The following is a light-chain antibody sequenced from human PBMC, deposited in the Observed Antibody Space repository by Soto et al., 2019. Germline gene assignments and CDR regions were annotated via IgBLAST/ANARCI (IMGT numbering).Light chain of an antibody. CDR3: QQFGSSPYT. CDR1: QSVSSSY. Sequence: EIVLTQSPGTLSLSPGERATLSCRASQSVSSSYLGWYQQKPGQAPRLLMYGASSRATGIPDRFSGSGSGTDFTLTISRLEPEDFAVYYCQQFGSSPYTFGQGTKLEIK. J-gene: IGKJ2*01. V-gene: IGKV3-20*01. CDR2: GAS.